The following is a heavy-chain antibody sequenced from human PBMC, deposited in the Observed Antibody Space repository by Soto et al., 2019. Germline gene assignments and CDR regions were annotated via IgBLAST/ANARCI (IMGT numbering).Heavy chain of an antibody. Sequence: ASVKVSCTASGGTFSSYTISWVRQAPGQGLEWMGRIIPILGIANYAQKFQGRVTITADKSTSTAYMELSRLRSEDTAVYYCAKAGDPGNMITFVGVEIPHIDSWGPGILVTVSS. J-gene: IGHJ4*02. CDR2: IIPILGIA. D-gene: IGHD3-16*01. V-gene: IGHV1-69*02. CDR1: GGTFSSYT. CDR3: AKAGDPGNMITFVGVEIPHIDS.